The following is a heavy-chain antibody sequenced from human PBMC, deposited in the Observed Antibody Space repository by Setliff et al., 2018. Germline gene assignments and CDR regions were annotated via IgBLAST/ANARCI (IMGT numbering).Heavy chain of an antibody. CDR2: IYYSGST. Sequence: KASETLSLTCTVSGGSISSGGYYWSWIRQHPGKGLEWIGYIYYSGSTYYNPSLKSRVTISVDTSKNQFSLKLSSVTAADTAVYYCARRALRTIFQAAGEFDPWGQGTLVTVSS. V-gene: IGHV4-31*03. CDR3: ARRALRTIFQAAGEFDP. D-gene: IGHD3-3*01. J-gene: IGHJ5*02. CDR1: GGSISSGGYY.